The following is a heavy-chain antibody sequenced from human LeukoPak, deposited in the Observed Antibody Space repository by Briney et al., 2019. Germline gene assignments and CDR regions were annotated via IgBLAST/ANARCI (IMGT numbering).Heavy chain of an antibody. J-gene: IGHJ5*02. Sequence: SETLSLTCTVSGGSISSYYWSWIRQPPGKGLEWIGYISYSGSTNYNPSLMSRVSISVETSKNQFSLKLSSVTAADTAVYYCARGNWNYASFWFDPWGQGTLVTVSS. CDR3: ARGNWNYASFWFDP. CDR1: GGSISSYY. D-gene: IGHD1-7*01. V-gene: IGHV4-59*01. CDR2: ISYSGST.